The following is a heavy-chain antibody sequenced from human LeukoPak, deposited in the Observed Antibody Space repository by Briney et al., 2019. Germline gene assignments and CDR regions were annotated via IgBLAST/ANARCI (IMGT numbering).Heavy chain of an antibody. CDR2: FYSGGST. D-gene: IGHD3-10*01. J-gene: IGHJ4*02. Sequence: QPVGSLRLSCAASGFTVSTNYMNWVRQAPGKGLEWVSVFYSGGSTYYADSVKGRFTISRDNSKNTLYLQMNSLRAEDTAVYYCAKEETKWFGERIGGYFDYWGQGTLVTVSS. CDR3: AKEETKWFGERIGGYFDY. CDR1: GFTVSTNY. V-gene: IGHV3-53*05.